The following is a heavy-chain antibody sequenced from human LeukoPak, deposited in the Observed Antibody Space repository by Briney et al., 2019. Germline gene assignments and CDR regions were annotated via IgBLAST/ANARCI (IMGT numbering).Heavy chain of an antibody. D-gene: IGHD3-10*01. J-gene: IGHJ5*02. Sequence: GGSLRLSCAASGFTFTHYCMHWVRQAPGKGLEWVAFIVQDGRETYYVDSVKGRFTISRDNAKNSLYLQMNSLGAEDTAVYYCAEGDYFGSGSARRHWFDPWGQGTLVTVSS. CDR1: GFTFTHYC. V-gene: IGHV3-7*01. CDR3: AEGDYFGSGSARRHWFDP. CDR2: IVQDGRET.